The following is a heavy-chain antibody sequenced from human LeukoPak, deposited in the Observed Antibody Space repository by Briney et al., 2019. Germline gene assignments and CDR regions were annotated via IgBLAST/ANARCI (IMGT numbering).Heavy chain of an antibody. Sequence: VASVKVSCKASGYTFTKFDITWVRQATGQGLEWMGWLSPDNGDTVYTRKFQGRVTFTRNTSISTVYMEMTSLRSEDTAVYYCARDQRGIPGILDSWGLGTLVTVSS. D-gene: IGHD1-20*01. CDR3: ARDQRGIPGILDS. J-gene: IGHJ4*02. CDR1: GYTFTKFD. V-gene: IGHV1-8*03. CDR2: LSPDNGDT.